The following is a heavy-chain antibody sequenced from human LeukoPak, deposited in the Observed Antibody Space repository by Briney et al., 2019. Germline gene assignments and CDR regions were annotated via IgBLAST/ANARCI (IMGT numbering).Heavy chain of an antibody. V-gene: IGHV4-59*12. CDR2: IYYSGST. Sequence: PSETLSLTCTVSGGSISSYHWSWIRQPPGKGLECIGFIYYSGSTNYNPSLKSRVTISVDTSKNQFSLKLSSVTAADTAVYYCARPYGSGSYFDYWGQGTLVTVSS. CDR1: GGSISSYH. D-gene: IGHD3-10*01. CDR3: ARPYGSGSYFDY. J-gene: IGHJ4*02.